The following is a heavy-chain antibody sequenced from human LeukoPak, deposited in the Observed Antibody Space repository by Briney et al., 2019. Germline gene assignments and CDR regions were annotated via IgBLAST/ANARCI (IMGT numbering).Heavy chain of an antibody. D-gene: IGHD1-26*01. CDR2: ISGSGGIT. J-gene: IGHJ3*02. Sequence: GGSLRLSCAASGFTFSSYAMSWVRQAPGKGLEWVSAISGSGGITYYADSVEGRFTISRDNAKNSLYLQMNSLRAEDTALYYCAKEWEPGAFDIWGQGTMVTVSS. V-gene: IGHV3-23*01. CDR3: AKEWEPGAFDI. CDR1: GFTFSSYA.